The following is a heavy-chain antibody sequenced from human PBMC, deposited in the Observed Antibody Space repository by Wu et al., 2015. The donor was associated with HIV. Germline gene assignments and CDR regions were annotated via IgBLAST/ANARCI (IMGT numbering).Heavy chain of an antibody. V-gene: IGHV1-2*02. CDR3: ARPRYSGNYHLDY. D-gene: IGHD1-26*01. CDR2: INPKSGAT. J-gene: IGHJ4*02. Sequence: QVQLVQSGAEVKKPGTSVKVSCKASGYTFSDYYMHWVRQAPGQGFEWMGWINPKSGATNVAQSFQGRVTLTRDTSISTAYMEVSSLTFGDTAVYFCARPRYSGNYHLDYWGQGNPGHRLF. CDR1: GYTFSDYY.